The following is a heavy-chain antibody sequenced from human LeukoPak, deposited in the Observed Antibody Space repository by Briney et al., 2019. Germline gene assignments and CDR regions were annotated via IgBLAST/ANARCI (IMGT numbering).Heavy chain of an antibody. CDR3: ARGHTLSAFDY. J-gene: IGHJ4*02. V-gene: IGHV3-11*06. Sequence: GGSLRLSCAASGFTFSDYYMSWIRQAPGKGLEWVSFISSSSSYIYFADSMGGRFTISRDNAKHLVYLQMNSLRAEDTGVYYCARGHTLSAFDYWGQGTLVTVSS. CDR2: ISSSSSYI. CDR1: GFTFSDYY. D-gene: IGHD1-26*01.